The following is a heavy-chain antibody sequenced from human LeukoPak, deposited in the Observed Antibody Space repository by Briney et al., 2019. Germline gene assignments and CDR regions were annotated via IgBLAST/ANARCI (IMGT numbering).Heavy chain of an antibody. D-gene: IGHD3-22*01. J-gene: IGHJ4*02. Sequence: RSSETLSLTCTVSGGSISSGSFYWSWIRQTAGKGLEWFGRIYPSGDSQYSPSFRRRATISLDTRNQFSLKLSSVAAADTAVYFCARGYDRNGYQSRGFDYWGQGALVNVSS. V-gene: IGHV4-61*02. CDR1: GGSISSGSFY. CDR2: IYPSGDS. CDR3: ARGYDRNGYQSRGFDY.